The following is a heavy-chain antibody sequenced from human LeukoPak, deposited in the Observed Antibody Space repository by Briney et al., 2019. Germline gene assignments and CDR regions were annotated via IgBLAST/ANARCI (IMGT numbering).Heavy chain of an antibody. D-gene: IGHD6-13*01. CDR1: GFTFSSYA. Sequence: PGGSLRLSCAASGFTFSSYAMHWVRQAPGKGLEWVAVISYDGSNKYYADSVKGRFTISRDNSKNTLYLQMNSLRAEDTAVYYCARDLFGSSWLQKYMDVWGKGTTVTVSS. CDR2: ISYDGSNK. V-gene: IGHV3-30-3*01. CDR3: ARDLFGSSWLQKYMDV. J-gene: IGHJ6*04.